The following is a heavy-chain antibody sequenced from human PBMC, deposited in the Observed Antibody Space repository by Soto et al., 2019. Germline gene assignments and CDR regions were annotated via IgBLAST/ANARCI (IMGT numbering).Heavy chain of an antibody. CDR1: GFTFSGSA. V-gene: IGHV3-73*01. CDR3: KTGKVVISDYYYYGMDV. Sequence: EVQLVESGGGLVQPGGSLKLSCAASGFTFSGSAMHWVRQASGKGLEWVGRIRSKANSYATAYAASVKGRFTISRDDSKNTAYLQMNSLKTEDTAVYYCKTGKVVISDYYYYGMDVWGQGTTVTVSS. D-gene: IGHD3-22*01. CDR2: IRSKANSYAT. J-gene: IGHJ6*02.